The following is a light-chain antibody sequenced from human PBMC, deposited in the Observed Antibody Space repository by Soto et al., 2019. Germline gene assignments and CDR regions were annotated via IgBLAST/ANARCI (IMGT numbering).Light chain of an antibody. CDR3: QQYYSTPFT. J-gene: IGKJ3*01. CDR2: WAS. V-gene: IGKV4-1*01. Sequence: DIVMTQSPDSLAVSLGERATINCKSRQSVLDSSNNKNYVAWYQQKPGQPPKLLIYWASTRESGVPDRFSGSGSGTDFTLTISRLQAEDVAVYYCQQYYSTPFTFGPGTKVDIK. CDR1: QSVLDSSNNKNY.